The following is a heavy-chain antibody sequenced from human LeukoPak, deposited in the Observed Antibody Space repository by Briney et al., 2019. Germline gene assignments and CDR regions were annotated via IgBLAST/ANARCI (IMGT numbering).Heavy chain of an antibody. J-gene: IGHJ6*03. CDR3: ARDLSSVEYSSSWYFDYYYYMDV. CDR1: GFTFSSYW. D-gene: IGHD6-13*01. V-gene: IGHV3-7*01. Sequence: GGSLRLSCAASGFTFSSYWMSWVRQAPGKGLEWVANIKQDGSEKYYVDSVKGRFTISRDNAKNSLYLQMNSLRAEDTAVYYCARDLSSVEYSSSWYFDYYYYMDVWGKGTTVTISS. CDR2: IKQDGSEK.